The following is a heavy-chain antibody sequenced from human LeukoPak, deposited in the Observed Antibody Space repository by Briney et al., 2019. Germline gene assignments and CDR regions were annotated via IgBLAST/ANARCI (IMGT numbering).Heavy chain of an antibody. Sequence: GGSLRLSCAASGFTFSSYAMSWVRQAPGKGLEWVSGISGSGGSTYYADSVKGRFTISRDNSKNTLYLQMNSLRAEDTAVYYCAKEIRSTSSRGYFDYWGQGTLGLVSS. J-gene: IGHJ4*02. CDR1: GFTFSSYA. CDR2: ISGSGGST. CDR3: AKEIRSTSSRGYFDY. D-gene: IGHD2-2*01. V-gene: IGHV3-23*01.